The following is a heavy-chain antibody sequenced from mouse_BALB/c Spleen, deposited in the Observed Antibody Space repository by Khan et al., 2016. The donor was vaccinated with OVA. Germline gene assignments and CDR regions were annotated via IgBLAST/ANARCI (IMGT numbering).Heavy chain of an antibody. CDR2: ISYSGST. CDR1: GYSITSDYA. CDR3: ARDGSRYNYAMDY. V-gene: IGHV3-2*02. J-gene: IGHJ4*01. Sequence: EVQLVESGPGLVKPSQSLSLTCTVTGYSITSDYAWNWIRQFPGNKLEWMGYISYSGSTNYNHSLKSRISITRDTSKNQFFLQLNSVTTEDTATYYCARDGSRYNYAMDYWGQGTSVNVSS. D-gene: IGHD2-3*01.